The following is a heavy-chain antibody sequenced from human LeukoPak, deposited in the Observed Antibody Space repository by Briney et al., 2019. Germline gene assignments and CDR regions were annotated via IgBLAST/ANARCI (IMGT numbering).Heavy chain of an antibody. CDR1: GFTFSDYY. Sequence: GGSLRLSCAASGFTFSDYYMSWIRQAPGKGLEGVSYISSSGSNIYYGDSVKGRFTISRDNAKNPLYLQMNSLRAEDTAVYYCAREAYGSGSYSLWGQGTLVTVSS. V-gene: IGHV3-11*01. CDR3: AREAYGSGSYSL. D-gene: IGHD3-10*01. J-gene: IGHJ4*02. CDR2: ISSSGSNI.